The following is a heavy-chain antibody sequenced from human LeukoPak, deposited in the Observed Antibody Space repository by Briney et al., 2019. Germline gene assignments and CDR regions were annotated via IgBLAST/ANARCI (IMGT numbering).Heavy chain of an antibody. D-gene: IGHD4-17*01. J-gene: IGHJ5*02. CDR2: IYYTGST. CDR3: ARGPVTTMNNWFDP. CDR1: GGSISSYY. V-gene: IGHV4-59*01. Sequence: SETLSLTCIVSGGSISSYYWSWIRQPPGKGLEWIGYIYYTGSTNYDPSLKSRITISVDTSKSQFSLKLTSVTAADTAFYYCARGPVTTMNNWFDPWGQGTLVTVSS.